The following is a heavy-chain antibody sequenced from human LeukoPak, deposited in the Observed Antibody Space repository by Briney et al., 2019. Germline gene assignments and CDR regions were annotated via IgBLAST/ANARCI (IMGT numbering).Heavy chain of an antibody. CDR2: IGTNGIST. J-gene: IGHJ4*02. Sequence: GGYLRLSCSASGFTFSNYAMHWVRQAPGKGLKYVSSIGTNGISTYYADSVRGRFTISRDNSQSTMYLQMSSLGPEDTAVYYCVRGGLTVSEYDFHYWGQGALVTVSS. V-gene: IGHV3-64D*09. CDR3: VRGGLTVSEYDFHY. D-gene: IGHD1-14*01. CDR1: GFTFSNYA.